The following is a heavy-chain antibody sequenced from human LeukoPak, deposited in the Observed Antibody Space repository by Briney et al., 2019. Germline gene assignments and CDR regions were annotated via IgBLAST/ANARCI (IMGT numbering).Heavy chain of an antibody. Sequence: ASVKVSCTASGYTFTTYALHWVRQAPGQRLEWMAWINVGNGNTKYSQKFQGRVTISRDTSASTAYMEVRSLRSEDTAVYCCARDPTAGSRDWYAWFDPWGQGTLVTVSS. D-gene: IGHD6-19*01. CDR2: INVGNGNT. CDR1: GYTFTTYA. J-gene: IGHJ5*02. V-gene: IGHV1-3*01. CDR3: ARDPTAGSRDWYAWFDP.